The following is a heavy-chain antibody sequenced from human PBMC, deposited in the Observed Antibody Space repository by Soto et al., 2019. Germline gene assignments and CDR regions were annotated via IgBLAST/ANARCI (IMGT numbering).Heavy chain of an antibody. CDR2: SRNKANSYST. CDR3: ARFSGRYTRGLAY. J-gene: IGHJ4*02. V-gene: IGHV3-72*01. CDR1: GFTFSDHY. D-gene: IGHD1-26*01. Sequence: EVQLVESGGGLVQPGGSLRLSCAASGFTFSDHYMDWVRQAPGKGLDWVGRSRNKANSYSTEYAASVKGRFTISSDESKISLYLQMNSLKTEDTAVYYCARFSGRYTRGLAYWGQGTLGNVSS.